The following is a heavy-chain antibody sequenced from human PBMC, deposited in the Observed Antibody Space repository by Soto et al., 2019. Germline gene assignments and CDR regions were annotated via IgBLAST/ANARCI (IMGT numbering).Heavy chain of an antibody. CDR1: GFTFSNAW. J-gene: IGHJ4*02. Sequence: PGGSLRLSCAASGFTFSNAWMSWVRQAPWKGPEWVGHIKSKTDGGTRDYAAPVKGRFTISRDDSKNTLYLQMNSLKIEDTAVYYCTSLHYDILPASIWSYFDYWGRGTLVTVSS. V-gene: IGHV3-15*01. CDR3: TSLHYDILPASIWSYFDY. D-gene: IGHD3-9*01. CDR2: IKSKTDGGTR.